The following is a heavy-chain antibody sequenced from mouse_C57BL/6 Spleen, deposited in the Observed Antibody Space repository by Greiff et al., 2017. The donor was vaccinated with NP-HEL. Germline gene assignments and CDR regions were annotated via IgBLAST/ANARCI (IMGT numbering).Heavy chain of an antibody. Sequence: VKLQESGAELVRPGASVKLSCKASGYTFTDYYINWAKQRPGQGLEWIARIYPGSGNTYYNEKFKGKATLTAEKSSSTAYMQLSSLTSEDSAVYFCAGYYYGSSSYYFDYWGQGTTLTVSS. J-gene: IGHJ2*01. D-gene: IGHD1-1*01. V-gene: IGHV1-76*01. CDR2: IYPGSGNT. CDR1: GYTFTDYY. CDR3: AGYYYGSSSYYFDY.